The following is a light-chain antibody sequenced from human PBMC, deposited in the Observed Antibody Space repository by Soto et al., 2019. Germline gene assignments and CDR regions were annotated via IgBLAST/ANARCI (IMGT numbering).Light chain of an antibody. V-gene: IGKV3-20*01. CDR1: QSVSSSY. CDR2: GAY. Sequence: EIVLTQSPGTLSLSPGERATLSCRAVQSVSSSYLAWYQQKPGQAPRLLIYGAYTRASGIPGRFSGSGSGTDFTLTISRLDPEDFAVYYCRQYGRSLEFAVGGGTKVDIK. CDR3: RQYGRSLEFA. J-gene: IGKJ4*01.